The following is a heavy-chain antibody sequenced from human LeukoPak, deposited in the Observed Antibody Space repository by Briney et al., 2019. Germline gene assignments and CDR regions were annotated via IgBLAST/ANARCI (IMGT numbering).Heavy chain of an antibody. CDR2: IDHSGRT. Sequence: SETLSLTCAVYGGSFSGYYWSWIRQPPGKGLEWIAEIDHSGRTNFNRSLKSRVTISVDTSKNHFSLKLSSVTAADTAVYYCARKGLTKPLSVAVDFDSWAQGTLVTVSS. CDR1: GGSFSGYY. D-gene: IGHD6-19*01. CDR3: ARKGLTKPLSVAVDFDS. V-gene: IGHV4-34*01. J-gene: IGHJ4*02.